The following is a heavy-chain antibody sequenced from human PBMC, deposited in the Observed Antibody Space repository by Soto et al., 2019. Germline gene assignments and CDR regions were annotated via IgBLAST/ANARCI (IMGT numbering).Heavy chain of an antibody. J-gene: IGHJ6*02. CDR2: LYWDDDK. V-gene: IGHV2-5*02. D-gene: IGHD2-21*02. CDR3: VQSRCGGDCLEIYSSHAYNGLDV. Sequence: QVTLKESGPTLVKPTQTLTLTCTVSGLSLRTTGVGVGWVRQPPGKALEWLALLYWDDDKRYSPSLRSRLTIAKDISEKQVVLTMTNIDTVDTATHYCVQSRCGGDCLEIYSSHAYNGLDVWGQGTTVTVSS. CDR1: GLSLRTTGVG.